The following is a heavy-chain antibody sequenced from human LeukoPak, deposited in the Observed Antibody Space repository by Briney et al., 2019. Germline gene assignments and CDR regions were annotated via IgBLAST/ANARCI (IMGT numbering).Heavy chain of an antibody. J-gene: IGHJ4*02. V-gene: IGHV1-2*02. Sequence: GASVKVSCKASGYTFTDSYMHWVRQAPGHGLEWMGWINLYTGGTDYAHKFQGRVTMTSDTSISTAYMELSRLRSDDTAIFYCARGRGMGFLEWLLLDSWGQGTLVTASS. D-gene: IGHD3-3*01. CDR1: GYTFTDSY. CDR2: INLYTGGT. CDR3: ARGRGMGFLEWLLLDS.